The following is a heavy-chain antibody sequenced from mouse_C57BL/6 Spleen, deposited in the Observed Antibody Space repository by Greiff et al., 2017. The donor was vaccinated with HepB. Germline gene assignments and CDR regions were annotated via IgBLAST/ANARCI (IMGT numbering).Heavy chain of an antibody. Sequence: QVQLKQSGAELARPGASVKLSCKASGYTFTSYGISWVKQRTGQGLEWIGEIYPRSGNTYYNEKFKGKATLTADKSSSTAYMELRSLTSEDSAVYFCARGMITTVVATEYFDVWGTGTTVTVSS. CDR1: GYTFTSYG. D-gene: IGHD1-1*01. CDR2: IYPRSGNT. CDR3: ARGMITTVVATEYFDV. V-gene: IGHV1-81*01. J-gene: IGHJ1*03.